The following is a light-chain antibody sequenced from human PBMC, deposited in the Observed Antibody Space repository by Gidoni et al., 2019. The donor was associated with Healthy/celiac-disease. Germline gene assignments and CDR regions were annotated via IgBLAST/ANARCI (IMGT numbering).Light chain of an antibody. J-gene: IGKJ2*01. Sequence: DIALTQTPHSLHDTPGEPASISCRSSQSRLDSDDGTSDLDWYLQKPGQSPQLLIYTLSYRASGVPDRFSGSGSGTDFTLKISSVQSEDFGVYYCMQRIDSMYTFGQGTKLEIK. CDR3: MQRIDSMYT. CDR2: TLS. CDR1: QSRLDSDDGTSD. V-gene: IGKV2-40*01.